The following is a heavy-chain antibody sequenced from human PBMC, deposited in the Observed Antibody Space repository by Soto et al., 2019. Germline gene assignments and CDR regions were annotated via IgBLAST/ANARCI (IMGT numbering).Heavy chain of an antibody. CDR1: GYNFTSYW. CDR2: IAPTDSFT. D-gene: IGHD3-3*01. Sequence: EVQLVQSGAEVKKPGESLRISCKGSGYNFTSYWIIWVRQMPGKGLEWMGNIAPTDSFTNYSPSFQGHVTISTDKSMSTAYLQWGTLKASDTAMYYCARRGYDFWSGLDVWGQGTTVTISS. V-gene: IGHV5-10-1*03. CDR3: ARRGYDFWSGLDV. J-gene: IGHJ6*02.